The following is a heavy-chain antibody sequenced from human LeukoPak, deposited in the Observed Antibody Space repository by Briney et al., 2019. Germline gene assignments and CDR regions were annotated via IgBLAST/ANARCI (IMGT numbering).Heavy chain of an antibody. J-gene: IGHJ3*01. CDR2: INHSGST. Sequence: SETLSLTCAVYGGSFSGYYWSWIRQPPGKGLEWIGEINHSGSTNYNPSLKSRVTISVDTSKNQFSLKLSSVTAADTAVYYCAKERGYSDYVRAFDFWGQGTMVTVSS. CDR3: AKERGYSDYVRAFDF. CDR1: GGSFSGYY. V-gene: IGHV4-34*01. D-gene: IGHD4-17*01.